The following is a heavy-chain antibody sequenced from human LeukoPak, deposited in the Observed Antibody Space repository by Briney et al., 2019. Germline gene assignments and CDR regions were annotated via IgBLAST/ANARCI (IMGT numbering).Heavy chain of an antibody. CDR1: GFTFSSYA. V-gene: IGHV3-23*01. CDR2: LRGNGDA. CDR3: AKASWVSTADAVL. D-gene: IGHD3-16*01. Sequence: GGSLRLSCVASGFTFSSYAMSWVRETPARGLGWVSSLRGNGDAFYADSVKGRFTLSRDESRNTVYLQLNKLRVEDTAIYYCAKASWVSTADAVLWGQGTVVTVSS. J-gene: IGHJ4*02.